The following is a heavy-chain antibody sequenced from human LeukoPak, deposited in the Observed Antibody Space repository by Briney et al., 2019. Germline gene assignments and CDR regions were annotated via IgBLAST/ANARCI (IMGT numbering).Heavy chain of an antibody. CDR3: ARDSGYCSSTGCYVHYFDY. V-gene: IGHV3-21*01. CDR1: GFTFRSYS. CDR2: IDPSSTYI. D-gene: IGHD2-2*01. Sequence: GGSLRLSCAASGFTFRSYSMNWVRQAPGKGLEWVSAIDPSSTYIYYADSVKGRFTISRDNAENSLCLQMNSLRVEDTAVYYCARDSGYCSSTGCYVHYFDYWGQGTLVTVSS. J-gene: IGHJ4*02.